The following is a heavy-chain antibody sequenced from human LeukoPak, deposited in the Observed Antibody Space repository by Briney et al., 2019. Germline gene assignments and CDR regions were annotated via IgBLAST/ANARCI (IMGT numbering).Heavy chain of an antibody. Sequence: GGSLRLSCAASGFTLSGYDMQWVRQATGKGPEWVSAIGRAGDTYYSGSVKGRFTISRENGKNSLYLQMNSLRAGDTAVYYCAREDGVCSGGSCYSTPYYFDYWGQGTLVTVSS. D-gene: IGHD2-15*01. CDR3: AREDGVCSGGSCYSTPYYFDY. J-gene: IGHJ4*02. V-gene: IGHV3-13*04. CDR1: GFTLSGYD. CDR2: IGRAGDT.